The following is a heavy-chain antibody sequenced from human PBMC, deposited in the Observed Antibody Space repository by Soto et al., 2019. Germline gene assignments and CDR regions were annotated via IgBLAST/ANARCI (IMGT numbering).Heavy chain of an antibody. J-gene: IGHJ4*02. CDR1: GYTFTSYA. Sequence: DSVKVSCKSSGYTFTSYAMHWVRQAPGQRLEWMGWINAGNGNTKYSQKFQGRVTITRDTSASTAYMELSSLRSEDTAVYYCARSSSSSVNFDYWGQGTLVTVSS. CDR2: INAGNGNT. CDR3: ARSSSSSVNFDY. V-gene: IGHV1-3*01. D-gene: IGHD6-6*01.